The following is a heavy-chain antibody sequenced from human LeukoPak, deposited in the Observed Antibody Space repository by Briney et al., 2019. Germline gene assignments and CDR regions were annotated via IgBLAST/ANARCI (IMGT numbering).Heavy chain of an antibody. J-gene: IGHJ4*02. Sequence: SETLSLTCTVSGGSISSYYWSWIRQPPGKGLEWIGEINHSGSTNYNPSLKSRVTISVDTSKNQFSLKLSSVTAADTAVYYCASKPPSRVPRLFVRDYWGQGTLVTVSS. CDR1: GGSISSYY. D-gene: IGHD3-10*02. V-gene: IGHV4-34*01. CDR3: ASKPPSRVPRLFVRDY. CDR2: INHSGST.